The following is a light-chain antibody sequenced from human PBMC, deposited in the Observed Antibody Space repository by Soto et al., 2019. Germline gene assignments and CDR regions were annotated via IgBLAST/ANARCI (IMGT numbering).Light chain of an antibody. CDR3: QQYGSSPPYT. V-gene: IGKV3-20*01. J-gene: IGKJ2*01. Sequence: EIVLTQSPGTLSLSPGERATLSCRASQSVSSRYLAWYQQKPGQAPSLLIYGASSRATGIPDRFSGSGSGTDFTLTISRLGPEDFAVYYCQQYGSSPPYTFGQGTKLEIK. CDR2: GAS. CDR1: QSVSSRY.